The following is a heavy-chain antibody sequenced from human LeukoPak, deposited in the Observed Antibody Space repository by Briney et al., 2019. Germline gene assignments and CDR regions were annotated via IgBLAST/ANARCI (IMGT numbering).Heavy chain of an antibody. J-gene: IGHJ4*02. D-gene: IGHD3-3*01. CDR3: AKGGYDLWSGYSPNFDY. Sequence: GGSLRLSCAASGFTFRSYAMSWVRQAPGKGLEWVSGISGSGGSTYSADSVKGRFTISRDNSKNTLYLQINSLRAEETAVYYCAKGGYDLWSGYSPNFDYWGQGTLVTVSS. CDR2: ISGSGGST. V-gene: IGHV3-23*01. CDR1: GFTFRSYA.